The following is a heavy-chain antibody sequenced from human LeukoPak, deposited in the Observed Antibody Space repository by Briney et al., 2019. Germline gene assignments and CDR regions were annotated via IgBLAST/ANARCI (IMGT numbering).Heavy chain of an antibody. D-gene: IGHD3-22*01. Sequence: PGRSLRLSCAASGFTFSSYGMHWVRQAPGKGLEWVAVISYDGSNKYYADSVKGRFTISRDNSKNTLYLQMNSLRAEDTAVYYCASSYYDSSGAFDIWGQGTMVTVSS. CDR1: GFTFSSYG. V-gene: IGHV3-30*03. CDR3: ASSYYDSSGAFDI. J-gene: IGHJ3*02. CDR2: ISYDGSNK.